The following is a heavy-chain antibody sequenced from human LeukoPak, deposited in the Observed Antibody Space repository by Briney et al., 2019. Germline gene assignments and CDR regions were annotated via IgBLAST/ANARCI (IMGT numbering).Heavy chain of an antibody. CDR3: ARTGSLTMNWFDP. CDR1: GFTFSSYT. CDR2: ISYDGNNK. D-gene: IGHD1-14*01. Sequence: GWSLRLSCAASGFTFSSYTMRWVRQAPGKGLVWVTVISYDGNNKYYADSVKGRFTISRDNSKNTLYLQMNSLRPEDTAVYYCARTGSLTMNWFDPWGQGTLVTVSS. V-gene: IGHV3-30*04. J-gene: IGHJ5*02.